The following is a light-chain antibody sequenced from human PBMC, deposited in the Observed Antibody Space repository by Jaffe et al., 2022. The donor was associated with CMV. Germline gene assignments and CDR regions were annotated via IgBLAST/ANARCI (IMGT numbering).Light chain of an antibody. CDR1: QGIGNS. Sequence: DIQMTQSPSSMSASVGDRVTITCRASQGIGNSLAWFQQKPGQVPRRLIYAASTLQSGVPSRFSGSGSGAEFTLTITSLQPEDFATYYCLQHNSSPWTFGQGTKVDIK. CDR3: LQHNSSPWT. CDR2: AAS. J-gene: IGKJ1*01. V-gene: IGKV1-17*03.